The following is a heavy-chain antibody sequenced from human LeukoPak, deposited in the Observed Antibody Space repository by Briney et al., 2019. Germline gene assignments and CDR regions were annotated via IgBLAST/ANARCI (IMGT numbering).Heavy chain of an antibody. V-gene: IGHV4-34*01. J-gene: IGHJ1*01. CDR2: INHSGST. CDR1: GGSFSGYY. Sequence: SETLSLTCAVYGGSFSGYYWSWIRQPPGKGLEWIGEINHSGSTNYNPSLKSRVTISIDTSKNQFSLKLSSVTAADTAIYYCARYLDYGGNSRVFQHWGQGTLVTVSS. D-gene: IGHD4-23*01. CDR3: ARYLDYGGNSRVFQH.